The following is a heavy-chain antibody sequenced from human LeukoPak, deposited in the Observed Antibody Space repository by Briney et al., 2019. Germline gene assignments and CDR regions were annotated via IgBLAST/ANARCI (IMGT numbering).Heavy chain of an antibody. CDR1: GGSISNSTYY. D-gene: IGHD6-19*01. CDR2: IYYSGTA. V-gene: IGHV4-39*01. J-gene: IGHJ4*02. Sequence: SETLSLTCTGSGGSISNSTYYWGWIRQPPGKGLEWIGSIYYSGTAYYNPSLKSRVTISVDTSKNRFFLKVTSVTAADTAVYYCARLAGPRNFINYWGQGTLVTVSS. CDR3: ARLAGPRNFINY.